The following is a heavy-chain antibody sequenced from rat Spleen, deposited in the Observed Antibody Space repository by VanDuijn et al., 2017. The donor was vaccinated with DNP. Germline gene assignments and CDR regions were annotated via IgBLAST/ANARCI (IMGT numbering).Heavy chain of an antibody. CDR3: ARHGRYSYYFDY. CDR1: GFTFSDYA. CDR2: IIYDGSST. Sequence: EVQLVESGGGLVQPGRSLKFSCAASGFTFSDYAMAWVRQAPKKGLEWVATIIYDGSSTYYRDSVKGRFTISRDNAKSTLYLQMDSLRSEDTATYYCARHGRYSYYFDYWGQGVMVTVSS. J-gene: IGHJ2*01. V-gene: IGHV5-17*01. D-gene: IGHD2-1*01.